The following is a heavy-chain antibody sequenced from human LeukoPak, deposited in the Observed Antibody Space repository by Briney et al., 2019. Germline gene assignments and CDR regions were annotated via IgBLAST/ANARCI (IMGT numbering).Heavy chain of an antibody. CDR3: ARDRVRIGSYYFDS. V-gene: IGHV3-30*03. Sequence: GGSLRLSCAASGFSFSTYDIHWVRQAPGKGLEWVAVISYDGRDKHHVDSVKGRFTISRDNSKNTLYLQMNSLRAEDTAVYYRARDRVRIGSYYFDSWGQGTLVTVSS. CDR2: ISYDGRDK. D-gene: IGHD1-26*01. CDR1: GFSFSTYD. J-gene: IGHJ4*02.